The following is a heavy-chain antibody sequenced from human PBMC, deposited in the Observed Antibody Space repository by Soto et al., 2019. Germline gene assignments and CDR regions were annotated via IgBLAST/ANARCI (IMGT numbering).Heavy chain of an antibody. J-gene: IGHJ6*02. Sequence: QVQLQESGPGLVKPSETLSLTCTVSGGSISSYYWSWIRQPAGKGLEWIGRIYTSGSTNYNPSLKSRVTMSVDTSKNQFSLKLSSVTAADTAVYYCAGEGWGGYDPLGYYCGMDVWGQGTTVTVSS. V-gene: IGHV4-4*07. CDR3: AGEGWGGYDPLGYYCGMDV. CDR1: GGSISSYY. CDR2: IYTSGST. D-gene: IGHD5-12*01.